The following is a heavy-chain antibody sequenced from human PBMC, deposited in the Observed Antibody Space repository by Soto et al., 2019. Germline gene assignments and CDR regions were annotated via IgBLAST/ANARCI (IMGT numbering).Heavy chain of an antibody. CDR3: ARKEMGSNYYFDY. V-gene: IGHV3-30-3*01. Sequence: PGGSLRLSCAASGFTFSTYSMHWVRQAPGKGLEWVALISYDTFNTYYAGSVKGRFTVSRDNSKNTLSLQMSSLRAEDTAVYYCARKEMGSNYYFDYWGQGTLVTVSS. J-gene: IGHJ4*02. CDR1: GFTFSTYS. D-gene: IGHD4-4*01. CDR2: ISYDTFNT.